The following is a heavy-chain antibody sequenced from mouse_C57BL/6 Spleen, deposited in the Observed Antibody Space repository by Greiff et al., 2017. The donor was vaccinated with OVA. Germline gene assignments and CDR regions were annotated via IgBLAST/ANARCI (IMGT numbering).Heavy chain of an antibody. CDR1: GYSITSGYY. J-gene: IGHJ4*01. Sequence: EVQLQESGPGLVKPSQSLSLTCSVTGYSITSGYYWNWIRQFPGNKLEWMGYISYDGSNNYNPSLKNRISITRDTSKNQFFLKLNSVTTEDTATYYCAREIYYGHYYAMDYWGQGTSVTVSS. CDR2: ISYDGSN. CDR3: AREIYYGHYYAMDY. D-gene: IGHD2-1*01. V-gene: IGHV3-6*01.